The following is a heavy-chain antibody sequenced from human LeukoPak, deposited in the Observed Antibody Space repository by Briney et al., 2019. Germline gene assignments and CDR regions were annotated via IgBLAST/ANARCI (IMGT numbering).Heavy chain of an antibody. V-gene: IGHV4-34*01. J-gene: IGHJ4*02. CDR1: GGSFSGYY. Sequence: SETLSLTCAVYGGSFSGYYWSWIRQPPGKGLEWIGEINHSGSTNYNPSLKSRVTISVDTSKNQFSLKLSSVTAADTAVYYCASQRYFDWFRRDYWGQGTLVTVSS. D-gene: IGHD3-9*01. CDR2: INHSGST. CDR3: ASQRYFDWFRRDY.